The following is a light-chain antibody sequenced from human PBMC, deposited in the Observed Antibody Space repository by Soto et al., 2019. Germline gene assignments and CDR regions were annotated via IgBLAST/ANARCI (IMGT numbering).Light chain of an antibody. CDR1: QTVRTNY. CDR3: QQYSDSPLT. CDR2: GAS. V-gene: IGKV3-20*01. Sequence: EIVLTQSPGTLSLSPGERATLSCRASQTVRTNYLAWFQHKPGQAPRLLIYGASSTATCIPDRFRGSGSGTDFTLTINRLEPEDFAVYFCQQYSDSPLTFGGGTKVEIK. J-gene: IGKJ4*01.